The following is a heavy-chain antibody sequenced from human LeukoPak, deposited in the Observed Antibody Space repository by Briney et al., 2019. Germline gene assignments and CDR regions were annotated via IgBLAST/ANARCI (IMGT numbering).Heavy chain of an antibody. J-gene: IGHJ5*02. D-gene: IGHD3-3*01. V-gene: IGHV4-4*07. CDR1: GGSISSYY. CDR2: IYTSGST. Sequence: SETLSLTCTVSGGSISSYYWSWIRQPAGKGLEWIGRIYTSGSTNYNPSLKSRVTISVDTSKNQFSLKLSSVTAADTAVYYCARSRPLCSSTSCYTVYYDFWSGYAFDPWGQGTLVTVSS. CDR3: ARSRPLCSSTSCYTVYYDFWSGYAFDP.